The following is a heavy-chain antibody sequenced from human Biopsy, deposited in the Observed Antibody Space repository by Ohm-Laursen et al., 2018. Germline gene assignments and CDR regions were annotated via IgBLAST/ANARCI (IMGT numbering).Heavy chain of an antibody. V-gene: IGHV4-39*01. CDR2: IYNTETT. CDR3: ARHPTGFWFDP. CDR1: GGSISSSTTYY. J-gene: IGHJ5*02. Sequence: SETLSLTCPVSGGSISSSTTYYWAWLRQLPGKGLEWIGSIYNTETTFYNPSLKSRVTISVDTSTNQFSLKVSSVTAADTALYFCARHPTGFWFDPWGHGTLVTVSS.